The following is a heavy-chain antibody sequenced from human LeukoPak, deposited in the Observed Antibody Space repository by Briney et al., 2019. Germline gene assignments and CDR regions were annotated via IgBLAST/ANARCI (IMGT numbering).Heavy chain of an antibody. CDR2: INHSGST. Sequence: ETLSLTCAVYGGSFSGYYWSWIRQPPGKGLEWIGEINHSGSTNYNLSLKSRVTISVDTSKNQFSLKLSSVTAADTAVYYCARVKKYYYYYMDVWGKGTTVTVSS. CDR1: GGSFSGYY. CDR3: ARVKKYYYYYMDV. V-gene: IGHV4-34*01. J-gene: IGHJ6*03.